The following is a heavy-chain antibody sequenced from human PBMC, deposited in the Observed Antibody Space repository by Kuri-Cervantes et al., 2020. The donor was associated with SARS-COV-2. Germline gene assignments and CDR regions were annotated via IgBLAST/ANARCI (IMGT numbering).Heavy chain of an antibody. CDR3: ARGLGSGYYYGSFDY. CDR1: GYSISSGYY. J-gene: IGHJ4*02. CDR2: INHSGST. Sequence: SETLSLTCAVSGYSISSGYYWGWIRQPPGKGLEWIGSINHSGSTNYNPSLKSRVTISVDTSKNQFSLKLSSVTAADTAVYYCARGLGSGYYYGSFDYWGQGTLVTVSS. D-gene: IGHD3-22*01. V-gene: IGHV4-38-2*01.